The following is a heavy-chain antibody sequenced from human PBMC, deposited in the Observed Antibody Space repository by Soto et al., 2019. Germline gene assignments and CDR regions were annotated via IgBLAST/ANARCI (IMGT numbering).Heavy chain of an antibody. CDR2: INHTRGT. J-gene: IGHJ5*02. CDR1: AGSVNGYN. CDR3: ATRITVFGLLIPPFDP. Sequence: SETLSLTCAVYAGSVNGYNCNWIRQPPGKGLECIGEINHTRGTHYNPALKTRVTMSVDTSKNQFSLRFSSVTAADTAIYYCATRITVFGLLIPPFDPWGQGAQVTVS. D-gene: IGHD3-3*01. V-gene: IGHV4-34*01.